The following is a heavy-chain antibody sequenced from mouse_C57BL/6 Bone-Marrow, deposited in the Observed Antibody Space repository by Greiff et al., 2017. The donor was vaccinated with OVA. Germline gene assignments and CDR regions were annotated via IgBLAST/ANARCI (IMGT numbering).Heavy chain of an antibody. CDR3: LRGDYDGFDY. V-gene: IGHV1-63*01. CDR2: IYPGGGYT. Sequence: VQLKESGAELVRPGTSVKMSCKASGYTFTNYWIGWAKQRPGHGLEWIGDIYPGGGYTNYNEKFKGKATLTADKSSSTAYMQFSSLTSEDSAIYYCLRGDYDGFDYWGQGTTLTVSS. J-gene: IGHJ2*01. D-gene: IGHD2-4*01. CDR1: GYTFTNYW.